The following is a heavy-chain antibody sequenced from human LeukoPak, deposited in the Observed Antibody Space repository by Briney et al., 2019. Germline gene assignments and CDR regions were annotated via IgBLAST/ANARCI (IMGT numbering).Heavy chain of an antibody. CDR3: AKDRSCSGSSCNVGS. J-gene: IGHJ3*01. V-gene: IGHV3-23*01. CDR1: GFTFSSYS. CDR2: ISGSGGST. D-gene: IGHD2-2*01. Sequence: PGGSLRLSCAASGFTFSSYSMNWVRQAPGKGLEWVSAISGSGGSTFYAGSVKGRFTISRDNSKNTLFLQMNGLRAEDTAVYYCAKDRSCSGSSCNVGSWGQGTMVTVSS.